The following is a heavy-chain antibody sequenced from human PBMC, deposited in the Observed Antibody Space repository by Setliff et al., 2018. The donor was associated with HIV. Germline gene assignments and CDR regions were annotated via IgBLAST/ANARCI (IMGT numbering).Heavy chain of an antibody. D-gene: IGHD5-12*01. J-gene: IGHJ6*03. CDR3: ARGATLLPGYSDRWEYFYMDV. CDR1: DGSFSDYY. V-gene: IGHV4-34*01. Sequence: SETLSLTCAVSDGSFSDYYWSWIRQSPGKGLEWIGEINHSGSTHYNPPLKSRATISVDTSKNQFSLRLNSVTAADTAVYYCARGATLLPGYSDRWEYFYMDVWGKGTTVTVSS. CDR2: INHSGST.